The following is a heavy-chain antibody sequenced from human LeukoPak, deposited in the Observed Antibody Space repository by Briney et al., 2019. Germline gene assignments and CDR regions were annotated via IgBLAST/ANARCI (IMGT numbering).Heavy chain of an antibody. CDR1: GYTFTGYY. J-gene: IGHJ6*03. D-gene: IGHD3-3*01. CDR3: ARGGNDFWSGYSVNYYMDV. Sequence: ASVKVSCKASGYTFTGYYMHWVRQAPGQGLEWMGWINPNSGGTNYAQKFQGRVTMTRDTSISTAYMELSRLRSDDTAVYYCARGGNDFWSGYSVNYYMDVWGQGTTVIVSS. V-gene: IGHV1-2*02. CDR2: INPNSGGT.